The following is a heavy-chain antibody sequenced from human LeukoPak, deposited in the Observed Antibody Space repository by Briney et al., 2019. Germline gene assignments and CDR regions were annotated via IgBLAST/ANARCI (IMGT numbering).Heavy chain of an antibody. Sequence: ASVKVSCKASGYTFTSYDINWVRQATGQGLEWMGWMNPNSGNTGYAQKFQGRVTMTRNTSISTAYMELSSLRSEDTAVYYCARAPGSGSPGDYYGMDAWGQGTTVTVSS. J-gene: IGHJ6*02. CDR3: ARAPGSGSPGDYYGMDA. D-gene: IGHD1-26*01. CDR1: GYTFTSYD. CDR2: MNPNSGNT. V-gene: IGHV1-8*01.